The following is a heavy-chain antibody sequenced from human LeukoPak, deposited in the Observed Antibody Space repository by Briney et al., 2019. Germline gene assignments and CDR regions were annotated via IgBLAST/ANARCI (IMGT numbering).Heavy chain of an antibody. CDR2: IIPIFGTA. V-gene: IGHV1-69*05. D-gene: IGHD4-17*01. J-gene: IGHJ4*02. Sequence: ASVKVTCKASGGTFSSYAFSWVRQAPGQGLEWMGKIIPIFGTANYAQKFQGRVTITTDESTSTAYMELSSLRSEDTAVYYCARVGDDYGDYAYWGQGTLVTVSS. CDR3: ARVGDDYGDYAY. CDR1: GGTFSSYA.